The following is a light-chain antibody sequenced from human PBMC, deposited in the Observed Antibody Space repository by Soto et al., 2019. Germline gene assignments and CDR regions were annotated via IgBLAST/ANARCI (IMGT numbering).Light chain of an antibody. J-gene: IGKJ1*01. V-gene: IGKV3-11*01. CDR2: DAI. CDR3: QQSSDWPST. Sequence: EIVLTQSPATVSLSPGERATLSCRASQSISYYLAWYQQKPGQAPRLLIYDAINRATGIPGRFRGSGSGTDFTLTISSLEHEDFAVYYCQQSSDWPSTFGQGTTVEV. CDR1: QSISYY.